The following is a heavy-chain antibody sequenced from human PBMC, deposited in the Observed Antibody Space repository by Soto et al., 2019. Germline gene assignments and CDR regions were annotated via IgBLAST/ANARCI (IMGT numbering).Heavy chain of an antibody. V-gene: IGHV3-23*01. CDR3: ARPRGYGVFDAYDI. D-gene: IGHD4-17*01. J-gene: IGHJ3*02. Sequence: GGSLRLSCAASGFTFSTYAMSWVRQAPGKWLEWVSAISASGDTIYYADSVKGRFTISRDNSMNALYLQISSLRIEDTAVYYCARPRGYGVFDAYDIWGQGXMVTV. CDR1: GFTFSTYA. CDR2: ISASGDTI.